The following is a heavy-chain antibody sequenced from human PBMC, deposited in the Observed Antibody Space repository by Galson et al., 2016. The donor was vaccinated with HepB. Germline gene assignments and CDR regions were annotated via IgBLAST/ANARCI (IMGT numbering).Heavy chain of an antibody. CDR3: ARLGWNGGDYYVMDV. D-gene: IGHD1-1*01. V-gene: IGHV5-10-1*01. J-gene: IGHJ6*02. CDR1: GYSFSNYR. Sequence: QSGAEVKKPGESLRISCKGSGYSFSNYRISWVRQMPGKGLEWMGRIDPSDSYANDSPSFQGHVTISADKSISTAYLQWSSLKASDTAIYYCARLGWNGGDYYVMDVWGQGTTVTVSS. CDR2: IDPSDSYA.